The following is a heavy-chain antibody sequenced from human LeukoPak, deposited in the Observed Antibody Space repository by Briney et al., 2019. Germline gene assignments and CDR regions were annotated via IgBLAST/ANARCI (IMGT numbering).Heavy chain of an antibody. CDR2: IYYSGST. V-gene: IGHV4-39*01. D-gene: IGHD1-26*01. J-gene: IGHJ4*02. Sequence: PSETLSLTCAVSGGSISSSSYYWGWIRQPPGKGLEWIGSIYYSGSTYYNPSLKSRVTISVDTSKNQFSLKLSSVTAADTAVYYCARQLEWELLRGEEFDYWGQETLVTVSS. CDR3: ARQLEWELLRGEEFDY. CDR1: GGSISSSSYY.